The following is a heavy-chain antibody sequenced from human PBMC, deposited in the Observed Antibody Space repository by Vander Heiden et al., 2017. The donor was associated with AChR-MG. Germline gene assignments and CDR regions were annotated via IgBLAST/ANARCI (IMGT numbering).Heavy chain of an antibody. CDR2: IYYSGST. D-gene: IGHD5-18*01. CDR3: ARQIQLWLHWFDP. Sequence: QLQLQESGPGLVKPSEPLSLTCTVPGGPIGSSSCYWGWFRQPPGKGLEWIGSIYYSGSTYYTPSLKSRVTISVDTSKNQFSLKLSSVTAADTAVYYCARQIQLWLHWFDPWGQGTLVTVSS. V-gene: IGHV4-39*01. CDR1: GGPIGSSSCY. J-gene: IGHJ5*02.